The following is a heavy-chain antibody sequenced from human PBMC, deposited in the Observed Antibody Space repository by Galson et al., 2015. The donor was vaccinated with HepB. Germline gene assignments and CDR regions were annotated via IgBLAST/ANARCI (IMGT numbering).Heavy chain of an antibody. CDR2: VSASGGAT. J-gene: IGHJ4*02. D-gene: IGHD2-2*01. CDR3: VRGIDCISTTRSDS. V-gene: IGHV3-23*01. CDR1: GLTFSSYE. Sequence: SLRLSCAASGLTFSSYEMNWVRQAPGKGVEWVSGVSASGGATYYADSVKGRFTVSRDNAKSTLYLLISDLRAEDTALYYCVRGIDCISTTRSDSCGWGTLVPVS.